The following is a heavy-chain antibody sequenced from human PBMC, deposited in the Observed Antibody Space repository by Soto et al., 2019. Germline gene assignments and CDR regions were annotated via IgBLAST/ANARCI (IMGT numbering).Heavy chain of an antibody. J-gene: IGHJ5*02. D-gene: IGHD3-22*01. Sequence: GASVKVSCKASGGTFSSYAISWVRQAPGQGLEWMGGIIPIFGTANYAQKFQGRVTITADESTSTAYMELSSLRSEDTAVYYCARVWGYYYDSSGENWFDPWGQGTLVTVSS. CDR2: IIPIFGTA. CDR1: GGTFSSYA. CDR3: ARVWGYYYDSSGENWFDP. V-gene: IGHV1-69*13.